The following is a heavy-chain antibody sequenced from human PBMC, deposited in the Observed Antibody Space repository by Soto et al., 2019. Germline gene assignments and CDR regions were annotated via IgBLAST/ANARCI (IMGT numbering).Heavy chain of an antibody. D-gene: IGHD3-9*01. J-gene: IGHJ6*03. CDR3: AKASQYYDILTGYLNPNYYMDV. V-gene: IGHV3-23*01. Sequence: PGGSLRLSCAASGFTFSSYAMSWVRQAPGKGLEWVSAISGSGGSTYYADSVKGRFTISRDNSKNTLYLQMNSLRAEDTAVYYCAKASQYYDILTGYLNPNYYMDVWGKGTTVTVSS. CDR2: ISGSGGST. CDR1: GFTFSSYA.